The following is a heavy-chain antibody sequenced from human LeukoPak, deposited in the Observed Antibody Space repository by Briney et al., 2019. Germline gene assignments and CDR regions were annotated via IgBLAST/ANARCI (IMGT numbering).Heavy chain of an antibody. J-gene: IGHJ4*02. CDR1: GYTFTGYY. Sequence: GASVKVSCKTSGYTFTGYYMHWVRQAPGQGLERMGWINPNSGDTNYAQNLQGRVTMTRDTSISTAYMELSRLRSDDTAVYYCARGRDYYDSSGYYYFDYWGQGTLVTVSS. CDR2: INPNSGDT. CDR3: ARGRDYYDSSGYYYFDY. D-gene: IGHD3-22*01. V-gene: IGHV1-2*02.